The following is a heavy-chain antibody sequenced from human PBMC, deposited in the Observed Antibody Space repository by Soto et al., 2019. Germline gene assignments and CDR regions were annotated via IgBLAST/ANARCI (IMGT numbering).Heavy chain of an antibody. Sequence: QVQLVQSGAEVKKPGASVKVSCKASGYTFTSSGISWVRQAPGQVLDWMGWISAYNGNTNYAQKLKGRVTMTTDTSTSTAYMELRSLRSDDTAVYYCAIGSNYDSSGQVDYWGQGTLVTVSS. J-gene: IGHJ4*02. V-gene: IGHV1-18*01. D-gene: IGHD3-22*01. CDR2: ISAYNGNT. CDR3: AIGSNYDSSGQVDY. CDR1: GYTFTSSG.